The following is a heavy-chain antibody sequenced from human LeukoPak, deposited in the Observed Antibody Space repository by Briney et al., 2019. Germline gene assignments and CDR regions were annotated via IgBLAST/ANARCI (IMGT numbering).Heavy chain of an antibody. Sequence: SETLSLTCAVYGGSFSGYYWSWIRQPPGKGLEWIGEINHSGSTNYNPSLKSRVTISVDTSKNQFSLKLSSVTAADTAVYYCALMITFGGVIVDYWGQGALVTVSS. V-gene: IGHV4-34*01. CDR2: INHSGST. J-gene: IGHJ4*02. CDR3: ALMITFGGVIVDY. D-gene: IGHD3-16*02. CDR1: GGSFSGYY.